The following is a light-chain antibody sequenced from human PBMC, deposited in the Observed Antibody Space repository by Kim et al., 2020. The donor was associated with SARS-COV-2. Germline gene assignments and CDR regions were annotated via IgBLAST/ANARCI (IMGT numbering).Light chain of an antibody. CDR1: SSNIGAGYD. CDR3: QSYDSSLSGSV. J-gene: IGLJ3*02. Sequence: QRGTTSGTGSSSNIGAGYDVHWYQQLPGTAPNLLIYGNSNRPSGVPDRFSGSKSGTAASLAITGLQAEDEADYYCQSYDSSLSGSVFGGGTQLTVL. V-gene: IGLV1-40*01. CDR2: GNS.